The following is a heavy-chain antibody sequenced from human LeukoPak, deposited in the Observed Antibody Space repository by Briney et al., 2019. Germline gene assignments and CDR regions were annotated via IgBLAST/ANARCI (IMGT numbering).Heavy chain of an antibody. J-gene: IGHJ4*02. CDR3: ATLLPTHPWELLVEDY. V-gene: IGHV4-31*02. CDR2: IYYSGST. Sequence: PSQTLSLTCTVSGGSISSGGYYWSWIRQHPGKGLEWIGYIYYSGSTYYNPSLKSRVTISVDTSKNQFSLKLSSVTAADTAVYYCATLLPTHPWELLVEDYWGQGTLVTVSS. D-gene: IGHD1-26*01. CDR1: GGSISSGGYY.